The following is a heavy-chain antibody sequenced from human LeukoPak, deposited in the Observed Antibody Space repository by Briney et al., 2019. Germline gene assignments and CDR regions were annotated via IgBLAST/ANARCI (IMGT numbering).Heavy chain of an antibody. CDR3: ARQGAYSSAIGMGY. CDR2: INPSGGGT. V-gene: IGHV1-46*01. J-gene: IGHJ4*02. D-gene: IGHD6-19*01. Sequence: ASVTVSCKASGYTFTGYYMHWVRQAPGQGLEWMGMINPSGGGTSYAQKFQGRVTMTRDTSTRTVYMEVSSLKPEDTAVYYCARQGAYSSAIGMGYWGQGALVTVSS. CDR1: GYTFTGYY.